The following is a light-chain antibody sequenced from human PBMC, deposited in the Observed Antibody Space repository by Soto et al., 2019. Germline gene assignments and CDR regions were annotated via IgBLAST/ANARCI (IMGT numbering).Light chain of an antibody. CDR2: EVS. J-gene: IGKJ5*01. Sequence: DIVMTQSPLSLPVTPGEPASISCRSSQSLLHITGETFLFWYLQKPGQSPQLLIYEVSTRVSGVPDRFSGSGLGTDFTLEISRVETDDVGIYYCMQSTQLPPTFGQGTRLEIK. CDR1: QSLLHITGETF. V-gene: IGKV2D-29*02. CDR3: MQSTQLPPT.